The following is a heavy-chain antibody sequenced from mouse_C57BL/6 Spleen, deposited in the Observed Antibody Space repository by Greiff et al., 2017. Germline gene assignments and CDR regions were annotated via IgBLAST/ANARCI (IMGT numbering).Heavy chain of an antibody. CDR3: ARGIYDGYPFAY. Sequence: QVQLKQSGAELMKPGASVKLSCKATGYTFTGYWIEWVKQRPGHGLEWIGEILPGSGSTNYNEKFKGKATLTADTSSNTAYMQLSSLTTEDSAIYYCARGIYDGYPFAYWGQGTLVTVSA. V-gene: IGHV1-9*01. D-gene: IGHD2-3*01. CDR1: GYTFTGYW. CDR2: ILPGSGST. J-gene: IGHJ3*01.